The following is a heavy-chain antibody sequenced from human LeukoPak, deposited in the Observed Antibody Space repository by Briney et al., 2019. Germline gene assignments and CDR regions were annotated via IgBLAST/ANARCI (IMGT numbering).Heavy chain of an antibody. J-gene: IGHJ4*02. CDR3: ARDLAVAGTGFDY. V-gene: IGHV4-59*01. CDR2: IYYSGST. Sequence: PSETLSLTCTVSGGSISSYYWSWIRQPPGKGLEWIGYIYYSGSTNYNPSLKSRVTISIDTSKNQFSLKLSSVTAAATAVYYCARDLAVAGTGFDYWGQGTLVTVSS. CDR1: GGSISSYY. D-gene: IGHD6-19*01.